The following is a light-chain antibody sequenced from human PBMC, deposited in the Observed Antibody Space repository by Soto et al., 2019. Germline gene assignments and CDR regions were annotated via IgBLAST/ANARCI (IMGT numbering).Light chain of an antibody. J-gene: IGLJ3*02. V-gene: IGLV1-47*02. CDR1: SSNIGSNY. CDR2: SNN. CDR3: ATWDDSLSGRV. Sequence: QSVLTQPPSASGTPGQMVTIACSGSSSNIGSNYVYWYQHLPGAAPKLLLYSNNQRASGVPDRFSGSKSGTSASLAISGLRSEDEADYYCATWDDSLSGRVFGGGTKLTVL.